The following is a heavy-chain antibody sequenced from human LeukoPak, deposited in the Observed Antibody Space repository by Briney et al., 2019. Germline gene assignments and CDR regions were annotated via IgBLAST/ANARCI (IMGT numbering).Heavy chain of an antibody. J-gene: IGHJ6*03. D-gene: IGHD4/OR15-4a*01. CDR2: IIPIFGTA. Sequence: GSSVKVSCKASGGTFSSYAISWVRQAPGQGLEWMGGIIPIFGTANYAQKFQGRVTITTDESTSTAYMELSSLRSEDTAVYYCARGVGLMTSYYYMDVWGKGTTVTVSS. V-gene: IGHV1-69*05. CDR3: ARGVGLMTSYYYMDV. CDR1: GGTFSSYA.